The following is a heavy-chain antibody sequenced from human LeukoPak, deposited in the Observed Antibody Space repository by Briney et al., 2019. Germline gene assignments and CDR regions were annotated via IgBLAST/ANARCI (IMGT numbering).Heavy chain of an antibody. CDR1: GFTFSSYE. CDR2: ISSSGSTI. D-gene: IGHD3-22*01. Sequence: GGSLRLSCAASGFTFSSYEMNWVRQAPGKGLEWVSYISSSGSTIYYADSVKGRFTISRDNAKNSLYLQMNSLRAEDMALYYCAKGGYYDTTGSFDYWGQGTLVTVSS. CDR3: AKGGYYDTTGSFDY. J-gene: IGHJ4*02. V-gene: IGHV3-48*03.